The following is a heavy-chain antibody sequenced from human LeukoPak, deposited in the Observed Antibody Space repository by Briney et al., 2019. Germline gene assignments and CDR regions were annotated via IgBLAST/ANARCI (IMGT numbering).Heavy chain of an antibody. J-gene: IGHJ4*02. CDR1: GYTFTSDG. CDR2: ITVYNGGT. Sequence: ASVKVSCKASGYTFTSDGFGWVRQAPGQGLEWLGWITVYNGGTDYAQKLQGRVTMTADKFTKTAYMELRSLRDEDTAVYYCVRDPRTVGTTLPDFWGQGTLVIVSS. D-gene: IGHD1-26*01. CDR3: VRDPRTVGTTLPDF. V-gene: IGHV1-18*01.